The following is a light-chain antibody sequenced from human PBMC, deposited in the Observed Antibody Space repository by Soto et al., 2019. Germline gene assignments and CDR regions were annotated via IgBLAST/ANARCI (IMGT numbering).Light chain of an antibody. J-gene: IGKJ4*01. Sequence: DIQMTQSPSFVSASVGDRVTITCRASQGISRWLAWYQHKPGRAPKLLIHAASSLERGVPSRFSGSGSGTHCTLTIRSLQPKDFATYYCQQTSSIPLPFGGGTKVEIK. CDR1: QGISRW. V-gene: IGKV1-12*01. CDR3: QQTSSIPLP. CDR2: AAS.